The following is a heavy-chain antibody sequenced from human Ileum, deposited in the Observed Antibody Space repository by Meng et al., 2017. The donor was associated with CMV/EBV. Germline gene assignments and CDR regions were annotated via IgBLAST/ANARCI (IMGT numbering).Heavy chain of an antibody. CDR3: AKDCPYDFLSVLPSNGMNV. CDR2: ISGSGGRS. J-gene: IGHJ6*02. CDR1: GFTFSNYA. D-gene: IGHD3-3*01. V-gene: IGHV3-23*01. Sequence: GGPLRLSCAASGFTFSNYAMTWVRQAPGKGREWVAAISGSGGRSNYADSVKGRFTISRDNSNNTLYVQMNSLRAEATAIYYCAKDCPYDFLSVLPSNGMNVWGQGTTVTVSS.